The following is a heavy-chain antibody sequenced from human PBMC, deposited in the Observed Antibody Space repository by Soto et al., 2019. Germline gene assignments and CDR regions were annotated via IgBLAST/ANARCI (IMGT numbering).Heavy chain of an antibody. D-gene: IGHD3-22*01. CDR3: ASAYYDSSGYYLDDY. J-gene: IGHJ4*02. Sequence: QVQLVQSGAEVKKPGSSVKVSCKASGGTFSSYAISWVRQAPRQGLEWMGGIIPIFGTANYAQKFQGRVTITADESTSTAYMELSSLRSEDTAVYYCASAYYDSSGYYLDDYWGQGTLVTVSS. CDR1: GGTFSSYA. V-gene: IGHV1-69*01. CDR2: IIPIFGTA.